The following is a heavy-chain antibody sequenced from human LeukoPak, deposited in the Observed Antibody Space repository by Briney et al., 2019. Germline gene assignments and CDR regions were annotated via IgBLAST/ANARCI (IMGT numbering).Heavy chain of an antibody. V-gene: IGHV1-2*02. CDR2: INPNSGGT. D-gene: IGHD3-10*01. Sequence: ASVKVSCKASGYTFTGYYIHWVRQAPGQGLDGMGWINPNSGGTNYVQEFQGRVTMTRDTSITTAYMELSRLSYDDRAVYFCARVIGGLDAYDAFDIWGQGTMVTVSS. CDR1: GYTFTGYY. J-gene: IGHJ3*02. CDR3: ARVIGGLDAYDAFDI.